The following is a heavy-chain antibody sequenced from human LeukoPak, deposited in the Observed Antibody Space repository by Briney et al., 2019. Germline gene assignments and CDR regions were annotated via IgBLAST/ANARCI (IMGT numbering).Heavy chain of an antibody. J-gene: IGHJ4*02. CDR3: VNYDILTGYLH. Sequence: PSEALSLTCTVSGGSISSSSYYWGWIRQPPGKGLEWIGSIYYSGSTYYNPSLKSRVTISVDTSKNQFSLKLSSVTAADTAVYYCVNYDILTGYLHWGQGTLVTVSS. D-gene: IGHD3-9*01. CDR2: IYYSGST. CDR1: GGSISSSSYY. V-gene: IGHV4-39*01.